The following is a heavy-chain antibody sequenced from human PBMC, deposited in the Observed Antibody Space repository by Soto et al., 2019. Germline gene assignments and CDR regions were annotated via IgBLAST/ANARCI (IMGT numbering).Heavy chain of an antibody. V-gene: IGHV3-23*01. CDR2: ITGSGSHS. D-gene: IGHD3-10*01. CDR3: AKGTSSEFLLSFDD. CDR1: GFPSSTYGFSTYA. Sequence: EVQLLQSGGGLVQPGGSLRLSCMASGFPSSTYGFSTYAMTWVRQPPGKGLEWVSVITGSGSHSYYADSVKGRFTISSNNPRNTLFLHVDSLSADDTAVYFCAKGTSSEFLLSFDDWGHGTLVTVSS. J-gene: IGHJ4*01.